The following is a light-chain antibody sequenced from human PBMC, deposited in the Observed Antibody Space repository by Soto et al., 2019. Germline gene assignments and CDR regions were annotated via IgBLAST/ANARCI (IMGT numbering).Light chain of an antibody. CDR1: QDISTS. CDR3: KQNAYLPLT. Sequence: DIQVTQSPSSLFGSAAHPVITTCQLSQDISTSLNWYHQRPGKAPKVLIYDASNLKRGVPARFSGSGSGTDFSLTITSLQTEDFGAYHCKQNAYLPLTFGGGTKVDIK. V-gene: IGKV1-33*01. J-gene: IGKJ4*01. CDR2: DAS.